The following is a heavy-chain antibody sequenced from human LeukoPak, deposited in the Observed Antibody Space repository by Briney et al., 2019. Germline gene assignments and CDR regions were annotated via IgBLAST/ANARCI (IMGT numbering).Heavy chain of an antibody. J-gene: IGHJ4*02. CDR3: AKVIDYGDSYYFDY. D-gene: IGHD4-17*01. Sequence: GGSLRLSCAASGFTFDDYAMHWVRQAPGTVLQLVSGISWNSGSIGYADSVKGRFTISRDNAKNSLYLQMNSLRAEDTALYYCAKVIDYGDSYYFDYWGQGTLVTVSS. CDR1: GFTFDDYA. CDR2: ISWNSGSI. V-gene: IGHV3-9*01.